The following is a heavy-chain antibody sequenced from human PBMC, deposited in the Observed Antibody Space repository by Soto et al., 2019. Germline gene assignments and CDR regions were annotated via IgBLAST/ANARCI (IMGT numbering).Heavy chain of an antibody. CDR3: ARDPGGYSDNFDY. V-gene: IGHV3-48*02. CDR2: IKRTSDII. CDR1: GFTFTSYS. Sequence: GGSLRLSCEASGFTFTSYSMNWVRQAPGRGLEWVSYIKRTSDIIYYADSVRGRFTISRDNAKNSLYLQMNSLRDDDTAVYYCARDPGGYSDNFDYWGQGTTVTVSS. J-gene: IGHJ4*03. D-gene: IGHD5-18*01.